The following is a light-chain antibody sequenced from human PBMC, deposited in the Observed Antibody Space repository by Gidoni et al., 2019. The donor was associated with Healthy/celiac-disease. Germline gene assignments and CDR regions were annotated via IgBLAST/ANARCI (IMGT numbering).Light chain of an antibody. CDR2: DDS. CDR3: QVWDSSSDHVV. CDR1: NSGSKS. Sequence: SSVLTTPPSLSTAPGQPARITLGGNNSGSKSVHWYQQKPGQASVLVVYDDSDRPSGIPERFSGSNSGNTATLTISRVEAGDEADYYCQVWDSSSDHVVFGGGTKLTVL. J-gene: IGLJ2*01. V-gene: IGLV3-21*02.